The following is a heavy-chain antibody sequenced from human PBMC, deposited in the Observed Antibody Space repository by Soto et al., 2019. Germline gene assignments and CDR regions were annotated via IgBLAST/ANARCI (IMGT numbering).Heavy chain of an antibody. CDR1: GFPFSSAW. CDR3: AKVRPLRGPPFY. V-gene: IGHV3-7*03. J-gene: IGHJ4*02. D-gene: IGHD4-17*01. Sequence: PGGSLRLSCAASGFPFSSAWMDWVRQAPGRGPEWVANINQDGSTYYADSVKGRFTISRDNSKNTLYLQMNSLRAEDTAVYYCAKVRPLRGPPFYWGQGTLVTVSS. CDR2: INQDGST.